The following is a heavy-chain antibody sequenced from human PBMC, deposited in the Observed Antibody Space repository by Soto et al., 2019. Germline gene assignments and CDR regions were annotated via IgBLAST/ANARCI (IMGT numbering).Heavy chain of an antibody. CDR2: IYASGTT. J-gene: IGHJ4*02. CDR1: GASISNYY. D-gene: IGHD1-1*01. Sequence: SETLSLTCTVSGASISNYYWSWIRQPAGKGLECLGRIYASGTTTYNPSLRSRVTMSVDTSKNQFSLNLNSVTAADTAVYYCARESRSELGTVEYWGQGTLVTVSS. V-gene: IGHV4-4*07. CDR3: ARESRSELGTVEY.